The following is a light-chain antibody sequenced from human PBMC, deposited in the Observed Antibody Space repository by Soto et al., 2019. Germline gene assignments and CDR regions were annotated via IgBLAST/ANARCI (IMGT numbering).Light chain of an antibody. Sequence: EIVLTQPPGTMSLSLRERATLSCRASQSVSSSYLTWYQQKPGQAPRLLIYGASSRATGIPDRFSGSGSGTDFTLTISRLEPEDYAVYYCQQYGSSPPITFGQGTRLEIK. J-gene: IGKJ5*01. CDR3: QQYGSSPPIT. V-gene: IGKV3-20*01. CDR1: QSVSSSY. CDR2: GAS.